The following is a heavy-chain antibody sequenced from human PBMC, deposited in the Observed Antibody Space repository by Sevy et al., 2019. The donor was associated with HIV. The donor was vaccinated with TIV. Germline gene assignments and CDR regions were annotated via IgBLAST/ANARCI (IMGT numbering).Heavy chain of an antibody. CDR3: ARHCSTTSCSHAFDI. CDR1: GGSFSGYY. Sequence: GSLRLSCAVYGGSFSGYYWSWIRQPPGKGLEWIGEINHSGSTNYNPSLKSRVIISVDTSKNQFSLKLSSVTAADTAVYYCARHCSTTSCSHAFDIWGQGTMVTVSS. CDR2: INHSGST. V-gene: IGHV4-34*01. J-gene: IGHJ3*02. D-gene: IGHD2-2*01.